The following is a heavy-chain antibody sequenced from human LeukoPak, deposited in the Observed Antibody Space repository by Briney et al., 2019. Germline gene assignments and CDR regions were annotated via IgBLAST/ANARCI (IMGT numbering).Heavy chain of an antibody. D-gene: IGHD2-8*01. Sequence: ASVKVSCKASGYTFTSYAMHWVRQAPGQRLEWMGWINAGNGNTKYSQKFQGRVTITADEPTSTAYMELSSLRSEDTAVYYCARDTRMDPLYYGMDVWGQGTTVTVSS. J-gene: IGHJ6*02. CDR2: INAGNGNT. CDR1: GYTFTSYA. V-gene: IGHV1-3*01. CDR3: ARDTRMDPLYYGMDV.